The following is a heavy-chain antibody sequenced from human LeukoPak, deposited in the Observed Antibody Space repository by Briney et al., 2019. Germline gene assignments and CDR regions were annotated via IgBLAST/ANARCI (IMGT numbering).Heavy chain of an antibody. Sequence: ASVKVSCKVSGYTLTELSMHWVRQAPGKGLEWMGGFDAEDGETIYAQKFQGRVTMTEDTSTDTAYMELSSLRSEDTAVYYCATLRGYDSSGYYPGDFQHWGQGTLVTVSS. J-gene: IGHJ1*01. CDR1: GYTLTELS. CDR2: FDAEDGET. CDR3: ATLRGYDSSGYYPGDFQH. D-gene: IGHD3-22*01. V-gene: IGHV1-24*01.